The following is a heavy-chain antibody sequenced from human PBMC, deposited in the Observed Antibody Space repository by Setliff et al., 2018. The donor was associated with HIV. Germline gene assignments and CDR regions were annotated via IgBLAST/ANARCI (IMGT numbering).Heavy chain of an antibody. CDR3: ARGGAVSADFDS. V-gene: IGHV4-39*07. J-gene: IGHJ5*01. D-gene: IGHD3-16*01. CDR1: GGSIRTGAYY. CDR2: IYYDGRT. Sequence: PSETLSLTCTVSGGSIRTGAYYWGWIRQPPGKGLEWIGSIYYDGRTFYKPSLKSRLTISVDTSKNQFSLSLNSVTAADTAVYFCARGGAVSADFDSWDQGTLVTVSS.